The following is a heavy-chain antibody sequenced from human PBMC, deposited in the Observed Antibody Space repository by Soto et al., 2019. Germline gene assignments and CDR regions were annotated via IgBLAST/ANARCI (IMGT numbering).Heavy chain of an antibody. J-gene: IGHJ2*01. V-gene: IGHV1-3*01. D-gene: IGHD4-17*01. CDR3: ARKTTVTTAGYFDL. CDR2: INAGNGNT. Sequence: QVQLVQSGAEVKKPGASVKVSCKASGYTFTSYAMHWVRQAPGQRLEWMGWINAGNGNTKYSQKFQGRXTITRDTSAXTAYMELSSLRSEDTAVYYCARKTTVTTAGYFDLWGRGTLVTVSS. CDR1: GYTFTSYA.